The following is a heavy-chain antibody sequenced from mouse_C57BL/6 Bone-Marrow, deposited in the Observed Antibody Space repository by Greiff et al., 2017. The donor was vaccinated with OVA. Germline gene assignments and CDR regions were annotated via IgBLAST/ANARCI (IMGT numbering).Heavy chain of an antibody. D-gene: IGHD4-1*01. CDR3: ARWESLDY. Sequence: QVQLQQPGAELVKPGASVKLSCKASGYTFTSYWMQWVKQRPGQGLEWIGEIDPSDSYTNYNQKFKGKATLTVDTSSSTAYMQLSSLTSEDSAVYYCARWESLDYWGQGTTLTVSS. CDR1: GYTFTSYW. J-gene: IGHJ2*01. CDR2: IDPSDSYT. V-gene: IGHV1-50*01.